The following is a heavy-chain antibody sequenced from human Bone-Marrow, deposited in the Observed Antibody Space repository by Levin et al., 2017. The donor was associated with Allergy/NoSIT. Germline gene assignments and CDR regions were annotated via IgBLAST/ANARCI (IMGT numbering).Heavy chain of an antibody. J-gene: IGHJ4*02. CDR3: ARWDGHSHGLFSS. Sequence: SETLSLTYTVSGVSVRSDSWSWVRQPPGKGLEWIASIHYTANPRSKASLKSRVSISIATSKTQFSLKLRSVTAADTAIYYCARWDGHSHGLFSSWGQGTLVKVSS. CDR2: IHYTANP. CDR1: GVSVRSDS. V-gene: IGHV4-59*02. D-gene: IGHD5-18*01.